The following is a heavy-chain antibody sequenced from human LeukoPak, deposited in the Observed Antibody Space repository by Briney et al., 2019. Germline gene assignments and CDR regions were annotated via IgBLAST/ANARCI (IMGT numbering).Heavy chain of an antibody. CDR2: IIPIFGTA. D-gene: IGHD3-10*01. V-gene: IGHV1-69*13. Sequence: ASVKVSCKASGGTFSSYAISWVRQAPGQGLEWMGGIIPIFGTANYAQKFQGRVTITADESTSTAYMELSSLRSDDTAVYYCARGPRLLWFGELYYYYYMDVWGKGTTVTISS. CDR3: ARGPRLLWFGELYYYYYMDV. J-gene: IGHJ6*03. CDR1: GGTFSSYA.